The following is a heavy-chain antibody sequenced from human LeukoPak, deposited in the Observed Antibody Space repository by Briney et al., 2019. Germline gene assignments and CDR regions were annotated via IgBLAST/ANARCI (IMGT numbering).Heavy chain of an antibody. D-gene: IGHD5-18*01. Sequence: SETLSLTCTVSGGSISSYYWSWIRQPPGKGLEWIGYIYHSGSTYYNPSLKSRVTISVDRSKNQFSLKLSSVTAADTAVYYCARARGYSYGYQAFDIWGQGTMVTVSS. CDR2: IYHSGST. CDR1: GGSISSYY. V-gene: IGHV4-59*12. CDR3: ARARGYSYGYQAFDI. J-gene: IGHJ3*02.